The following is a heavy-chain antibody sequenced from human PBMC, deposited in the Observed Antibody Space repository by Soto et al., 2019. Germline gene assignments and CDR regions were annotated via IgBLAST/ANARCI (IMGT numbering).Heavy chain of an antibody. J-gene: IGHJ6*03. CDR3: ARGRPAVVPKYCSSTSCYSNYYYYYYYMDV. CDR1: GGSFSGYD. CDR2: INHSGST. D-gene: IGHD2-2*01. V-gene: IGHV4-34*01. Sequence: PSETLSLTCAVYGGSFSGYDWSWIRQPPGKGLEWIGEINHSGSTNYNPSLKGRVTISVDTSKNQFSLKLSSVTAADTAVYYCARGRPAVVPKYCSSTSCYSNYYYYYYYMDVWGKGTTVTVSS.